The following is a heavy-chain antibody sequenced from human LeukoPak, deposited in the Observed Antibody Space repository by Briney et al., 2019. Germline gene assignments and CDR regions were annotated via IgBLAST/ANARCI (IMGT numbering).Heavy chain of an antibody. J-gene: IGHJ6*02. D-gene: IGHD3-3*01. CDR3: ARRAYYDFWSYYYYGMDV. Sequence: SETLSLTCTVSGGSISSSSYYWGWIRQPPGKGLEWIGSIYYSGSTYYNPSLKSRVTISVDTSKNQFSLKLSSVTAADTAVYYCARRAYYDFWSYYYYGMDVWGQGTTVTVSS. V-gene: IGHV4-39*01. CDR1: GGSISSSSYY. CDR2: IYYSGST.